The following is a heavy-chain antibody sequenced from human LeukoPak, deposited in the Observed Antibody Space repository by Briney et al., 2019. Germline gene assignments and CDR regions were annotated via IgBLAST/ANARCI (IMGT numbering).Heavy chain of an antibody. CDR3: AKRSIVAHRYFDY. V-gene: IGHV3-23*01. Sequence: PGGSLRLSCAASGFTFYNYAMSWVRQSPGKGLEWVSGISAGGGGTYYADSVKGRFTISRDNSKNTLYLQMNSLRAEDTAVYYCAKRSIVAHRYFDYWGQGTLVTVSS. CDR1: GFTFYNYA. CDR2: ISAGGGGT. J-gene: IGHJ4*02. D-gene: IGHD6-6*01.